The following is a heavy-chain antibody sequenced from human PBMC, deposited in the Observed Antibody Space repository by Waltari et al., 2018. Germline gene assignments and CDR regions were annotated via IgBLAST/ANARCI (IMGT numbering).Heavy chain of an antibody. Sequence: QVHLVESGGGVVQSGKSLRLSCAASGFHIKDFAMHWVRQAPGQGLEWVSVISSDGTNKYYADSVKGRFIISRDNSGSTLYLQMNSLKTEDTAVYYCVSWNYARFAYWGQGSLVTVSS. J-gene: IGHJ4*02. D-gene: IGHD1-7*01. CDR3: VSWNYARFAY. CDR1: GFHIKDFA. CDR2: ISSDGTNK. V-gene: IGHV3-30*07.